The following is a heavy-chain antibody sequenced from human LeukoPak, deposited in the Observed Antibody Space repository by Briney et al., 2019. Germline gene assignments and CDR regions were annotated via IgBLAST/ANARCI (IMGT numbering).Heavy chain of an antibody. V-gene: IGHV4-34*01. D-gene: IGHD3/OR15-3a*01. CDR2: INHSGST. CDR3: ARLFLGDWAYYFDY. J-gene: IGHJ4*02. Sequence: SETLSLTCAVYGGSFSGYYWSWIRQPPGKGLEWIGEINHSGSTNYNPSLKSRVTISVDTSKNQFSLKLSSVTAADTAVYYCARLFLGDWAYYFDYWGQGTLVTVSS. CDR1: GGSFSGYY.